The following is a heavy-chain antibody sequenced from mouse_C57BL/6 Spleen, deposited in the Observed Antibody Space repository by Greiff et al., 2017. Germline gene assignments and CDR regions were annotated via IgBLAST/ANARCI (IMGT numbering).Heavy chain of an antibody. V-gene: IGHV1-4*01. J-gene: IGHJ2*01. CDR3: ARDNWDDY. Sequence: QVTLKVSGAELARPGASVKMSCKASGYTFTSYTMHWVKQRPGQGLEWIGYINPSSGYTKYNQKFKDKATLTADKSSSTAYMQLSSLTSEDSAVYYCARDNWDDYWGQGTTLTVSS. CDR2: INPSSGYT. D-gene: IGHD4-1*02. CDR1: GYTFTSYT.